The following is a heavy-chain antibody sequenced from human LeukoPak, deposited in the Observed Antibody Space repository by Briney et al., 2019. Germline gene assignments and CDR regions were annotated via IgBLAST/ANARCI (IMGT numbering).Heavy chain of an antibody. Sequence: GGSLRRSCAASGFTFSSYWMHWVRQAPGKGLVWVSRINSDGSSTSYADSVKGRFTISRDNAKNTLYLQMNSLRAEDTAVYYCARVLSYYYDSSGYYYHYYYGMDVWGQGTTVTVSS. D-gene: IGHD3-22*01. CDR1: GFTFSSYW. CDR2: INSDGSST. J-gene: IGHJ6*02. V-gene: IGHV3-74*01. CDR3: ARVLSYYYDSSGYYYHYYYGMDV.